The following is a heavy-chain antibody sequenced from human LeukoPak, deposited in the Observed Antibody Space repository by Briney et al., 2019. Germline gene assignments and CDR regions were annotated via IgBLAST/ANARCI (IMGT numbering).Heavy chain of an antibody. Sequence: GGSLRLSCVGSGFIFSDYYMSWIRQAPGKGLEWVSYISSSGGSIYYVDSVKGRFTISRDNAKNTLYLQMNSLRAEDTAVYYCARVSSSSWWALDYWGQGTLVTVSS. CDR2: ISSSGGSI. CDR1: GFIFSDYY. V-gene: IGHV3-11*04. J-gene: IGHJ4*02. D-gene: IGHD6-13*01. CDR3: ARVSSSSWWALDY.